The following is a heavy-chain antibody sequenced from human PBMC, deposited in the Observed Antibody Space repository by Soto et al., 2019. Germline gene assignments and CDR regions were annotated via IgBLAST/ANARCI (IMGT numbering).Heavy chain of an antibody. J-gene: IGHJ4*02. CDR1: GYTFNSSD. Sequence: QVQLVQSGAEVKKPGASVKVSCKASGYTFNSSDISWVRQATGQGLEWLGWMHPNSGITGYTQKFQGRVTMTRNTSISTAYMELSSMRSEDTAVYYCAVGFRSGWVFDYWGQGALVTVSS. D-gene: IGHD6-19*01. CDR3: AVGFRSGWVFDY. V-gene: IGHV1-8*01. CDR2: MHPNSGIT.